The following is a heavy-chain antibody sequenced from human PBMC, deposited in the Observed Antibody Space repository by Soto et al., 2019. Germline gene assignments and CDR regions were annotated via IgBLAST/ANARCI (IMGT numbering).Heavy chain of an antibody. CDR3: ARDPNPLSSWYFDY. CDR1: GFTFSSYW. D-gene: IGHD6-13*01. CDR2: IKQDGSEK. J-gene: IGHJ4*02. Sequence: EVQLVESGGGLVQPGGSLRLSCAASGFTFSSYWMSWVRQAPGKGLEWVANIKQDGSEKYYVDSVKGRFTISRDNAKNSLYLQMNSLRAEDTAVYYCARDPNPLSSWYFDYWGQGTLVTVSS. V-gene: IGHV3-7*03.